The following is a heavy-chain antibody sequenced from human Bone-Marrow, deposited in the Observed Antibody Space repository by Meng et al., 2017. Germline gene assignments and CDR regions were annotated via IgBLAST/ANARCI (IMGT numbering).Heavy chain of an antibody. J-gene: IGHJ3*02. CDR2: ISSSGSTI. Sequence: GESLKISCAAPGFTLSSYEMNRVRQAPGKGLERVSYISSSGSTIYYADSVKGRFTISRDNAKNSLYLQMNSLRAEDTAVYYCARVDSSGWYGDFGAFDIWGQETMVTVSS. D-gene: IGHD6-19*01. CDR3: ARVDSSGWYGDFGAFDI. V-gene: IGHV3-48*03. CDR1: GFTLSSYE.